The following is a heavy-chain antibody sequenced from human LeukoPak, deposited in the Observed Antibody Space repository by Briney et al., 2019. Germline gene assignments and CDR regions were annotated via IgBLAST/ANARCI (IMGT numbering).Heavy chain of an antibody. CDR2: ISSSSSYI. CDR1: GFTFSSYS. D-gene: IGHD3-10*01. CDR3: ARDSGSAAFDI. J-gene: IGHJ3*02. V-gene: IGHV3-21*01. Sequence: GGSLRLSCAASGFTFSSYSMHWVRQAPGKGLEWVSSISSSSSYIYYADSVKGRFTISRDNAKNSLYLQMNSLRAEDTAVYYCARDSGSAAFDIWGQGTMVTVSS.